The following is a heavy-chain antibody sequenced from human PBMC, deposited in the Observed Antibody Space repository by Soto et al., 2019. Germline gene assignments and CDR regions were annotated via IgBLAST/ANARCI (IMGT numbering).Heavy chain of an antibody. V-gene: IGHV4-59*08. J-gene: IGHJ4*02. Sequence: SGTLSLTCTVSGASIRSYSWSWPRQAPGKGLEWIGYIYYSGSTNYNPSLKSRVTISVDTSKNQFSLKLSSVTAADTAVYYCASYYYDNSTYYSAPGVYWGQGSLLTVS. CDR3: ASYYYDNSTYYSAPGVY. D-gene: IGHD3-22*01. CDR1: GASIRSYS. CDR2: IYYSGST.